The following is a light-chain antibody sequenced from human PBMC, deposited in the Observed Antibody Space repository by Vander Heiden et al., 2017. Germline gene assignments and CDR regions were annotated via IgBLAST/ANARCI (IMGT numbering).Light chain of an antibody. CDR3: SSYTSTSTPHFV. CDR1: SSDVGGYNY. Sequence: QSALTQPASVSGSPGQSLTISCTGTSSDVGGYNYVSWYQQHPGKAPKLMIFEVSHRPSGASHRFSGSKSGTTASLTIYGLQADDEADYYCSSYTSTSTPHFVFGTGTTVTVL. V-gene: IGLV2-14*01. CDR2: EVS. J-gene: IGLJ1*01.